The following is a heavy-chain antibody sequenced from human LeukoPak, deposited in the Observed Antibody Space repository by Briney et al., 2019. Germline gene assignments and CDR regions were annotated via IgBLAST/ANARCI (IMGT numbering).Heavy chain of an antibody. CDR3: ARGDSSSSWLLSY. V-gene: IGHV1-69*02. Sequence: SVKVSCKASGGTFSSYTISWVRQAPGQGLEWMGRIIPILGIANYAQKFQGRVTITADESTSTAYMELSSLRSEDTAVYYCARGDSSSSWLLSYWGQGTLVTVSS. J-gene: IGHJ4*02. D-gene: IGHD6-6*01. CDR2: IIPILGIA. CDR1: GGTFSSYT.